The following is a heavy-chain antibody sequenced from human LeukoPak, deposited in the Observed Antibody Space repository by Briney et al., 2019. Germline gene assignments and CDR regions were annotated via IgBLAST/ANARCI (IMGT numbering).Heavy chain of an antibody. J-gene: IGHJ4*02. D-gene: IGHD1-26*01. Sequence: GGSLRLSCAASGFTVSSNYMSWVRQAPGKGLEWDSVIYSGGSTYYADSVKGRFTISRDNSKNTLYLQMNSLRAEDTAVYYCASAKGGSYTHVDYWGQGTLVPVSS. V-gene: IGHV3-66*01. CDR2: IYSGGST. CDR3: ASAKGGSYTHVDY. CDR1: GFTVSSNY.